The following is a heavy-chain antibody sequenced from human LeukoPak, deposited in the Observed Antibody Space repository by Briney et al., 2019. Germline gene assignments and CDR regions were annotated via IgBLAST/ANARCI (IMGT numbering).Heavy chain of an antibody. CDR1: GFTFSRYW. Sequence: GGSLRLSCAASGFTFSRYWMSWVLQAPGEGLEWVANIKQDGSEKYYLDSVKGRFTISRDNAKNSLYLQMNSLRAEDTAVYYCARDDCSSISCYHNWFDPWGQGTLVTVSS. V-gene: IGHV3-7*01. J-gene: IGHJ5*02. CDR2: IKQDGSEK. D-gene: IGHD2-2*01. CDR3: ARDDCSSISCYHNWFDP.